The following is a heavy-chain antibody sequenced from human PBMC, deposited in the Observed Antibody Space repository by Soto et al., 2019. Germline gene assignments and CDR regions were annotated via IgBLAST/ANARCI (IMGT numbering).Heavy chain of an antibody. CDR2: IIPIFGTA. CDR1: GGTFSSYA. D-gene: IGHD6-6*01. V-gene: IGHV1-69*13. Sequence: ASVKVSCKASGGTFSSYAISWVRQAPGQGLEWMGGIIPIFGTANYAQKFQGRVTITADESTSTAYMELSSLRSEDTAVYYCARGIAARPLSLYYGMDVWGQGTTVTVSS. CDR3: ARGIAARPLSLYYGMDV. J-gene: IGHJ6*02.